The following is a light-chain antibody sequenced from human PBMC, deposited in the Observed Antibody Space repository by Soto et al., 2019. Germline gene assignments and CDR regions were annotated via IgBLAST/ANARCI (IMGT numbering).Light chain of an antibody. CDR2: AAS. V-gene: IGKV1-39*01. Sequence: DLQMTQSPSSLSASVGDRVTITCRASQSISGYLSWYYQRPGKAPKLLISAASTLQSGVPSRFSGSGSGTDFNLTISSLQPEDSATYYCRQSYTVPYTFGQGTKLEVK. CDR1: QSISGY. J-gene: IGKJ2*01. CDR3: RQSYTVPYT.